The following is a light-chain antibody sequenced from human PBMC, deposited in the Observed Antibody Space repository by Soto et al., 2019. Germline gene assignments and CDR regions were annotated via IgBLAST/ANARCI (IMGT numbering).Light chain of an antibody. CDR2: RNS. CDR3: ATWDDGLSVVI. Sequence: QSVLTQPPSASETPGQWVTISCSGSSYNIGSNYVYWYQQLPGTAPKLLIYRNSQRPSGVPDRFSGSKSGTSASLAISGLRSDEEGDYYCATWDDGLSVVIFGGGTKLTVL. CDR1: SYNIGSNY. J-gene: IGLJ2*01. V-gene: IGLV1-47*01.